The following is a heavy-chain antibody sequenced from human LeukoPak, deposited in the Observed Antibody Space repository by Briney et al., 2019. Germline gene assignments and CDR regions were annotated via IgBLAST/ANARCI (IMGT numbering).Heavy chain of an antibody. CDR1: GGSFSGYY. CDR2: IIHSGSS. Sequence: SETLSLTCAVYGGSFSGYYWSWIRQPPGKGLEWIGEIIHSGSSDYNPSLKSRVTISVYTSKNQFSLKLSSVTAADTAVYYCARGKPARGSGRSSFDYWGQGTLVTVSS. D-gene: IGHD3-10*01. V-gene: IGHV4-34*01. CDR3: ARGKPARGSGRSSFDY. J-gene: IGHJ4*02.